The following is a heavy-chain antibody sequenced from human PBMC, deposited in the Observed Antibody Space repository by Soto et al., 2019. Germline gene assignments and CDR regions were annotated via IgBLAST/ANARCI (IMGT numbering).Heavy chain of an antibody. Sequence: EVQLVESGGVVVQPGGSLRLSCAASGFTFDDYTMHWVRQAPGKGLEWVSLISWDGGSTYYADSVKGRFTISRDNSKNSLYLQMNSLRTEDTALYYCAKDLGLELLAPYYYYGMDVWGQGTTVTVSS. CDR3: AKDLGLELLAPYYYYGMDV. J-gene: IGHJ6*02. CDR2: ISWDGGST. CDR1: GFTFDDYT. V-gene: IGHV3-43*01. D-gene: IGHD1-7*01.